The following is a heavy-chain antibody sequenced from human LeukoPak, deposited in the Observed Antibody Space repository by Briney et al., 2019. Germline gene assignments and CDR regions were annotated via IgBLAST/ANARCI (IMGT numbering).Heavy chain of an antibody. CDR2: ISGSATTI. CDR1: GFTFSGFE. Sequence: LTGGSLRLSCEASGFTFSGFEMNWVRRAPGKGLEFVSYISGSATTIYYADSVKGRFTISRDNAKNSLYLQMNSLRAEDTAVYYCARRALPDFWGQGTLVTVSS. V-gene: IGHV3-48*03. J-gene: IGHJ4*02. CDR3: ARRALPDF. D-gene: IGHD2-21*02.